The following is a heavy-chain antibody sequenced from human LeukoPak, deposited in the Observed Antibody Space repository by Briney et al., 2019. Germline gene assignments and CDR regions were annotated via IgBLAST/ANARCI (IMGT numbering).Heavy chain of an antibody. D-gene: IGHD3-9*01. J-gene: IGHJ4*02. V-gene: IGHV3-21*01. CDR1: GFTFRSYQ. CDR3: ARLYDILTGAFDY. CDR2: ISSSSSYI. Sequence: GGSLRLSCAASGFTFRSYQMTWVRQAPGKGLEWVSSISSSSSYIYYADSVKGRFTISRDNAKNSLYLQMSSLRAEDTAIYYCARLYDILTGAFDYWGQGTLVTVFS.